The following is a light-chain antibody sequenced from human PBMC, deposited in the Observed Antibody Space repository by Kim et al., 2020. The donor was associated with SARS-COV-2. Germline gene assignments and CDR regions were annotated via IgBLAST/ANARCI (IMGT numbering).Light chain of an antibody. J-gene: IGKJ1*01. V-gene: IGKV3-15*01. CDR1: QSVSSN. CDR2: GAA. CDR3: QQYNNGPTRT. Sequence: SPGERATLSCRASQSVSSNLAWYHQKPGQAPRILIYGAATRATGIPARWSGSGSGTEYTLTTSSRQSEDYAVYYCQQYNNGPTRTFGQGTKVDIK.